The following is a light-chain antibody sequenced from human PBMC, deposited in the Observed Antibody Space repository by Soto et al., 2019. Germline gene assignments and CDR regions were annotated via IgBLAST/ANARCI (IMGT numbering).Light chain of an antibody. CDR2: DVT. V-gene: IGLV2-14*03. Sequence: QSALTQPASLSGSPGQSITISCTGTRSDIGFYNYASWYQQYPGTAPRLIIYDVTYRPTGVSDRFSGSKSGITAALTISGLQPDDEADYYCASYRQTNTFVFGTGTRSPS. CDR3: ASYRQTNTFV. CDR1: RSDIGFYNY. J-gene: IGLJ1*01.